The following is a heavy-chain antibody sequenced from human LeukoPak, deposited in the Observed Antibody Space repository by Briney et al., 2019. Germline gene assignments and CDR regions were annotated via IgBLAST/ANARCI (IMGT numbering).Heavy chain of an antibody. CDR2: ISGSGRSI. CDR3: AKGGHYYDSFYYFDY. D-gene: IGHD3-22*01. J-gene: IGHJ4*02. V-gene: IGHV3-23*01. CDR1: GFTFNNFV. Sequence: GGSLRLSCAASGFTFNNFVMTWVRQAPGKGLEWGSGISGSGRSIYYTDSVKGRFTISRDNSKNTLYLQTTSLRAEDTAVYYCAKGGHYYDSFYYFDYWGQGTLVTVSS.